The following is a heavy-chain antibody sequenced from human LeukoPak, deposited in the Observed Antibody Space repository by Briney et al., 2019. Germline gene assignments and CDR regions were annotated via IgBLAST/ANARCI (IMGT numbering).Heavy chain of an antibody. J-gene: IGHJ4*02. D-gene: IGHD5-18*01. V-gene: IGHV3-69-1*01. Sequence: GGSLRLSCAASGFTVSSNYMNWVRQAPGKGLEWVSSISSSSYIYYADSVKGRFTISRDNAKNSLYLQMNSLRAEDTAVYYCARHGGYSNYFDYWGQGTLVTVSS. CDR3: ARHGGYSNYFDY. CDR1: GFTVSSNY. CDR2: ISSSSYI.